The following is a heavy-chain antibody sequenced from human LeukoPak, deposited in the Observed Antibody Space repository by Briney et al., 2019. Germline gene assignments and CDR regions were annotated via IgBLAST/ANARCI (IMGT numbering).Heavy chain of an antibody. J-gene: IGHJ5*02. D-gene: IGHD5-12*01. CDR3: AREPYRRAYSGYGGFDP. CDR1: GFTFSSYA. CDR2: IKHEGSEK. Sequence: PGGSLRLSCTASGFTFSSYAMNWVRQAPGKGLEWVANIKHEGSEKYYVDSVKGRFTISRDNVKNSLYLQMNSLRAEDTAVYYCAREPYRRAYSGYGGFDPWGQGTLVTVSS. V-gene: IGHV3-7*05.